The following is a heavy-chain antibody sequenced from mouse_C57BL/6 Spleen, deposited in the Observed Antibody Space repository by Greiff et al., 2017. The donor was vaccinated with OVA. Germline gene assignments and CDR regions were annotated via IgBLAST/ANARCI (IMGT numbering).Heavy chain of an antibody. D-gene: IGHD2-4*01. J-gene: IGHJ3*01. CDR3: ARERGPYDYEVSFAY. CDR2: ISYDGSN. Sequence: DVKLQESGPGLVKPSQSLSLTCSVTGYSITSGYYWNWIRQFPGNKLEWMGYISYDGSNNYNPSLKNRISITRDTSKNQFFLKLNSVTTEDTATYYCARERGPYDYEVSFAYWGQGTLVTVSA. CDR1: GYSITSGYY. V-gene: IGHV3-6*01.